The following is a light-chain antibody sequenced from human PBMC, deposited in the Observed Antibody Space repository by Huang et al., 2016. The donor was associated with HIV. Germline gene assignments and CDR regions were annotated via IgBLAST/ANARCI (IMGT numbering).Light chain of an antibody. V-gene: IGKV3-15*01. Sequence: EIVMTQSPATLSASPGERATLSCRASQSIGINLAWYHQKPGQAPRRLIYGASTRATSIPARFSGSGSGTEFTLTISSLQSEDFTVYYCHQYNNWPFTFGGGTKAEIK. CDR1: QSIGIN. CDR2: GAS. J-gene: IGKJ4*01. CDR3: HQYNNWPFT.